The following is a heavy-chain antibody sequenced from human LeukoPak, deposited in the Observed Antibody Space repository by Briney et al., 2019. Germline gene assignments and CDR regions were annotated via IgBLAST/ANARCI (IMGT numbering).Heavy chain of an antibody. V-gene: IGHV3-23*01. J-gene: IGHJ4*02. Sequence: GSLLLSCAASGFTFSSNALSWVRQAPGKGLEWVSVIGTSVSDTYYADSVKGRFTISRDNSKNTVYLQLNSLRAEDTAVYYCAKRVAAPGRTYYFDYWGQGTLVIVSS. D-gene: IGHD6-13*01. CDR2: IGTSVSDT. CDR3: AKRVAAPGRTYYFDY. CDR1: GFTFSSNA.